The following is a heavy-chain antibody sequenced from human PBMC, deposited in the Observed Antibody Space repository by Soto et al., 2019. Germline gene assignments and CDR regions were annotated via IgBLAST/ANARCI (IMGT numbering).Heavy chain of an antibody. V-gene: IGHV3-64*01. D-gene: IGHD2-8*02. Sequence: PGGSLRVSCAASGFTFSTYPMHWGRQGPGTGLEYVAGISGNGGSTHYANSVKGRFTISRDNSKSTLYLQMGSLRAEDMAVYYCARDYCPGGVCYTIFDYWGQET. CDR1: GFTFSTYP. J-gene: IGHJ4*02. CDR3: ARDYCPGGVCYTIFDY. CDR2: ISGNGGST.